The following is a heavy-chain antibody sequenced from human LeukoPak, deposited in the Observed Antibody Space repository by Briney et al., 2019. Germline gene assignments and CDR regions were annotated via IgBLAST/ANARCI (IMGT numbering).Heavy chain of an antibody. CDR2: ISYDGSNK. J-gene: IGHJ4*02. D-gene: IGHD6-19*01. CDR1: GFTFSSYG. V-gene: IGHV3-30*18. Sequence: PGGSLRLSCAGSGFTFSSYGMHWVRQAPGKGLEWVAVISYDGSNKYYADSVKGRFTISRDNSKNTLYLQMNSLRAEDTAVYYCAKDPGQVAGTRGYYFDYWGQGTLVTVSS. CDR3: AKDPGQVAGTRGYYFDY.